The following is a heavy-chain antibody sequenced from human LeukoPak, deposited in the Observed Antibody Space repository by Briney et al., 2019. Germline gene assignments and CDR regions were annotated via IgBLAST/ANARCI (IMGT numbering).Heavy chain of an antibody. CDR2: INPSGGTK. J-gene: IGHJ4*02. Sequence: ASVKVSCKASGYTFTSNYLHWLRQAPGQGLEWMGIINPSGGTKSYAQKFQGRVTMTTDTSTSTLYMELSALRSDDTAVFYCARAFTGGTLDFWGQGTLVTVSS. CDR1: GYTFTSNY. V-gene: IGHV1-46*01. CDR3: ARAFTGGTLDF. D-gene: IGHD2-8*02.